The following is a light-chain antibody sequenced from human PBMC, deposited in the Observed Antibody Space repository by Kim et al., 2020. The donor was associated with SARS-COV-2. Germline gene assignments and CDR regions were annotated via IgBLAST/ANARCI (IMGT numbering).Light chain of an antibody. CDR3: SSYTSTDTLV. CDR1: SNDVGDYNL. J-gene: IGLJ2*01. CDR2: EVS. V-gene: IGLV2-14*01. Sequence: QSALTQPASLSGSPGQSIAISCTGTSNDVGDYNLVSWYQQHSGKAPKLIISEVSDRPSGVSNRFSGSTSDNTASLTISGLQAEDEADYYCSSYTSTDTLVFGGGTQLTVL.